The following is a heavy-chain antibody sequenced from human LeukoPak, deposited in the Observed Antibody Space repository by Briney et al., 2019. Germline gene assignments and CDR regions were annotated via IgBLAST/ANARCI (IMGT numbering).Heavy chain of an antibody. CDR3: ARVVAAAGMAAIDY. CDR1: GGSISSSNW. D-gene: IGHD6-13*01. V-gene: IGHV4-4*02. CDR2: IYHSGST. Sequence: SETLSLTCAVTGGSISSSNWWSWVRQPPGKGLEGMGEIYHSGSTNYNPSLKSRVTISVDKSKNQFSLKVSSVTAADTAVYYCARVVAAAGMAAIDYWGQGTLVTVSS. J-gene: IGHJ4*02.